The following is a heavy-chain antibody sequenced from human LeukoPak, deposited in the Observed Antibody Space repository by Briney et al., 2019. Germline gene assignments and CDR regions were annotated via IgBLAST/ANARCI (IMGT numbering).Heavy chain of an antibody. CDR1: GFTFSSYA. D-gene: IGHD2-15*01. CDR2: ISSASGNK. J-gene: IGHJ4*02. Sequence: GGSLRLSCAASGFTFSSYAMNWVRQAPGKGLEWVSAISSASGNKYFADSVKGRFTIYGDNSKNTLYLQMNSLRGEDTAVYYCARVALRANFDYWGQGTLVTVSS. V-gene: IGHV3-23*01. CDR3: ARVALRANFDY.